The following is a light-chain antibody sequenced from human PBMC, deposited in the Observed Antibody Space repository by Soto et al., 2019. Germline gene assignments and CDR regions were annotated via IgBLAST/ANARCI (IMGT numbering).Light chain of an antibody. CDR1: QSVGNN. J-gene: IGKJ1*01. V-gene: IGKV3-15*01. CDR2: GAS. Sequence: EIVMTQSPATLSVSPGERATLSCRASQSVGNNLAWYQQKPGQAPRLLIHGASTRATAIPARFSGSGSGTEFTLTISSLQSEDFAVYYCQQCDAWPRTLGQGTKVEI. CDR3: QQCDAWPRT.